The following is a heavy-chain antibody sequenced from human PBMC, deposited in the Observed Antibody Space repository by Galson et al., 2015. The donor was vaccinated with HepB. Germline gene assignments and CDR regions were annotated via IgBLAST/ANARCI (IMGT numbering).Heavy chain of an antibody. Sequence: SLRLSCAASGFTFSGYAMNWVRQAPGKGLEWVAVISYDGSNKYYADSVKGRFTISRDNSKNTLYLQMNSLRAEDTAVYYCVRDTGGYSSSWIFDYWGRGTLVTVSP. V-gene: IGHV3-30*04. D-gene: IGHD6-13*01. CDR1: GFTFSGYA. J-gene: IGHJ4*02. CDR2: ISYDGSNK. CDR3: VRDTGGYSSSWIFDY.